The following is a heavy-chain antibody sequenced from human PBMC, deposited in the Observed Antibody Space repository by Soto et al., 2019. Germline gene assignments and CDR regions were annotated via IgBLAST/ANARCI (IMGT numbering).Heavy chain of an antibody. D-gene: IGHD3-22*01. CDR1: GYTFVSYG. CDR2: ISPYNGNT. CDR3: ARDQNFFDSSGYYDH. J-gene: IGHJ5*02. Sequence: QIQLVQSAAEVKKPGASVKVSCKTSGYTFVSYGISWVRQAPGQGLEWMGWISPYNGNTNFAQRFRGRVTLTTDTSTDIVYMDLGSLMSADTAVYYCARDQNFFDSSGYYDHWGQGTLITVSS. V-gene: IGHV1-18*04.